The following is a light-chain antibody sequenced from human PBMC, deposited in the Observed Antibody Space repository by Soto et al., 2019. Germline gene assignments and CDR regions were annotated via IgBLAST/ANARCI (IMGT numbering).Light chain of an antibody. J-gene: IGLJ1*01. CDR2: QDS. V-gene: IGLV3-1*01. CDR1: KLGDKY. CDR3: QAWDSSTAV. Sequence: SYELTQPPSVPVSPGQTASITCSGDKLGDKYASWYQQKPGQSPVLVIYQDSKRPSGIPERFSGYNSGNTATLTISGTQAMDEADYYCQAWDSSTAVFGTGTNVTVL.